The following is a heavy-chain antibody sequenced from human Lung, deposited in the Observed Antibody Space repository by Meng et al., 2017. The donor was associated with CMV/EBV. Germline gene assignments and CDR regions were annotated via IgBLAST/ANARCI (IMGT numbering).Heavy chain of an antibody. J-gene: IGHJ4*02. CDR3: TTGRRFDY. Sequence: SCAASGFTFSTAWMSWVRQAPGKGLEWAGRIKSKTDGGTTDYAAPVKGRFTMSRDDLRNTLYLQMNSLKTDDTGVYYCTTGRRFDYWGQGTLVTVSS. CDR1: GFTFSTAW. CDR2: IKSKTDGGTT. V-gene: IGHV3-15*01.